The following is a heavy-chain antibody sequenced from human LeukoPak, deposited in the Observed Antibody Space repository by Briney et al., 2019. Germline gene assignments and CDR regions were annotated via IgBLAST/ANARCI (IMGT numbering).Heavy chain of an antibody. Sequence: SETLSLTCTVSGGSISSSSYYWGWIRQPPGKGLEWIGSIYYSGSTYYNPSLKSRVTISVDTSKNQFSLKLSSVTAADTAVYYCARDPAARYAFDIWGQGTMVTVSS. D-gene: IGHD2-15*01. V-gene: IGHV4-39*07. J-gene: IGHJ3*02. CDR2: IYYSGST. CDR3: ARDPAARYAFDI. CDR1: GGSISSSSYY.